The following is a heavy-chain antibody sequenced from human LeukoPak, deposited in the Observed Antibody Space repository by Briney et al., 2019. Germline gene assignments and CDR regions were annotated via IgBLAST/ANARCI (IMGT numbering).Heavy chain of an antibody. V-gene: IGHV4-59*08. CDR1: AGSITSYY. CDR2: MYRTGST. J-gene: IGHJ4*02. D-gene: IGHD5-18*01. CDR3: ARHPWIQPPYYFDY. Sequence: PSQTLSRTGAVPAGSITSYYCNWIRQPPWKALQWLGYMYRTGSTNYHPSLKSRVTITPDPSKSQFSLRLTSVTAADTAVYYCARHPWIQPPYYFDYWGQGTLVTVSS.